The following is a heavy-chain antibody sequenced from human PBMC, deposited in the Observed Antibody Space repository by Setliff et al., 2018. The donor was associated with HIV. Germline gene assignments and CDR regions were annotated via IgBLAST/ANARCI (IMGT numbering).Heavy chain of an antibody. CDR2: IYTSGST. J-gene: IGHJ5*02. CDR3: ARGPGWPNWFDP. D-gene: IGHD6-19*01. CDR1: GVSISSGSYY. V-gene: IGHV4-61*02. Sequence: SETLSLTCTVSGVSISSGSYYWSWIRQPAGKGLEWIGRIYTSGSTNYNPSLKSRVTISVDTSKNQFSLKLSSVTAADTAVYYCARGPGWPNWFDPWGQGTLVTVSS.